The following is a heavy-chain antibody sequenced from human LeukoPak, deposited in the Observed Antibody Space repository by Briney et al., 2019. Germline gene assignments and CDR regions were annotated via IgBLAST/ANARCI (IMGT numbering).Heavy chain of an antibody. D-gene: IGHD6-19*01. J-gene: IGHJ4*02. CDR1: GGSISSSSYY. CDR3: ARRADSSGWYYFDY. V-gene: IGHV4-39*01. CDR2: IYYSGST. Sequence: PSETLSLTCTVPGGSISSSSYYWGWIRQPPGKGLEWIGSIYYSGSTYYNPSLKSRVTISVDTSKNQFSLKLSSVTAADTAVYYCARRADSSGWYYFDYWGQGTLVTVSS.